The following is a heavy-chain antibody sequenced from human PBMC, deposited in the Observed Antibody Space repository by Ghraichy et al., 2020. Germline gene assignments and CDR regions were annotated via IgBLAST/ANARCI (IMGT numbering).Heavy chain of an antibody. CDR2: ISSSSSYI. Sequence: GGSLRLSCAASGFTFSSYSMNWVRQAPGKGLEWVSSISSSSSYIYYADSVKGRFTISRDNAKNSLYLQMNSLRAEDTAVYYCAREVVVPAANRFTYYYGMDVWGQGTTVTVSS. CDR3: AREVVVPAANRFTYYYGMDV. J-gene: IGHJ6*02. V-gene: IGHV3-21*01. D-gene: IGHD2-2*01. CDR1: GFTFSSYS.